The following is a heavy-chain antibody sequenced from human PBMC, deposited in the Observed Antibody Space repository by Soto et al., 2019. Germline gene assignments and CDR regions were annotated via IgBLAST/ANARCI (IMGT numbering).Heavy chain of an antibody. CDR3: AKAPFRRPYYFYGMDV. J-gene: IGHJ6*02. CDR1: GFTFSDFG. Sequence: QVRLVESGGGVVQPGGSLRLSCVASGFTFSDFGMHWVRQGPGKGLEWLAVISEDAETDFHADSVKGRFTVSRDNFKETLYLQMNSLTTDDSGVYFCAKAPFRRPYYFYGMDVWGQGPTVIVSS. D-gene: IGHD3-10*01. CDR2: ISEDAETD. V-gene: IGHV3-30*18.